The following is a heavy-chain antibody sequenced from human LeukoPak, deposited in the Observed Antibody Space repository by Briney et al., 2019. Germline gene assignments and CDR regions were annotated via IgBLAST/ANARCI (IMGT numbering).Heavy chain of an antibody. CDR1: GGSFSGYY. V-gene: IGHV4-34*01. CDR2: INHSGST. CDR3: ARSRITMVRGKLDP. D-gene: IGHD3-10*01. J-gene: IGHJ5*02. Sequence: SETLSLTRAVYGGSFSGYYWSWIRQPPGKGLEWIGEINHSGSTNYNPSLKSRVTISVDTSKNQFSLKLSSVTAADTAVYYCARSRITMVRGKLDPWGQGTLVTVSS.